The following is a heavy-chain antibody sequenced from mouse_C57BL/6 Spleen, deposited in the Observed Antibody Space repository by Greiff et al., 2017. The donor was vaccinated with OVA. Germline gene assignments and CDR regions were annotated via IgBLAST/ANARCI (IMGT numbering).Heavy chain of an antibody. D-gene: IGHD1-1*01. CDR1: GYTFTGYW. V-gene: IGHV1-9*01. Sequence: QVQLQQSGAELMKPGASVKLSCKATGYTFTGYWIEWVKQRPGHGLEWIGEILPGSGSTNYNEKFKGKATFTADTSSNTAYMQLSSLTTEDSAIYYCERRVYYYGSSFHCDYWGKGTTLTVST. J-gene: IGHJ2*01. CDR3: ERRVYYYGSSFHCDY. CDR2: ILPGSGST.